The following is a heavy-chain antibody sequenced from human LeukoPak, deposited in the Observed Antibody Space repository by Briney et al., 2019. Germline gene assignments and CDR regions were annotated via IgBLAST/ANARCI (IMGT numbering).Heavy chain of an antibody. D-gene: IGHD6-6*01. J-gene: IGHJ3*02. Sequence: ASVKVSCKASGYTFTSYDINWVRQATGQGLEWMGWMNPNSGNTGYAQKFQGRVTITRNTAISTAYMELSSLRSEDTAVYYCARVQLVHRSGAFDIWGQGTMVTVSS. CDR2: MNPNSGNT. CDR3: ARVQLVHRSGAFDI. V-gene: IGHV1-8*03. CDR1: GYTFTSYD.